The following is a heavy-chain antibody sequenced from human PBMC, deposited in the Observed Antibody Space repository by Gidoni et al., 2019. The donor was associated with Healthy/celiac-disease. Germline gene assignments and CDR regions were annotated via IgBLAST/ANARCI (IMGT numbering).Heavy chain of an antibody. Sequence: QLQLQESGPGLVKPSETLSLTCTGSGGSISSSSYYWGWIRQPPGKGLEWIGSIYYSGSTYYNPSLKSRVTISVDTSKNQFSLKLSSVTAADTAVYYCATVERITMIVVVIPGAFDIWGQGTMVTVSS. CDR2: IYYSGST. V-gene: IGHV4-39*01. J-gene: IGHJ3*02. CDR3: ATVERITMIVVVIPGAFDI. D-gene: IGHD3-22*01. CDR1: GGSISSSSYY.